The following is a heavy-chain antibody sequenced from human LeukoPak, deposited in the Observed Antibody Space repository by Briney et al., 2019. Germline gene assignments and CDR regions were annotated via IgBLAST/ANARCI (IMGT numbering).Heavy chain of an antibody. CDR2: IIPIFGIA. CDR1: GGTFSSYA. J-gene: IGHJ6*02. D-gene: IGHD3-3*01. Sequence: SVKVSCKASGGTFSSYAISWVRQAPGQGLEWMGRIIPIFGIANYAQKFQGRVTITADKSTSTAYMELSSLRSEDTAVYYCARDLAYYDFWSGYQGMDVWGQGTTVTVSS. V-gene: IGHV1-69*04. CDR3: ARDLAYYDFWSGYQGMDV.